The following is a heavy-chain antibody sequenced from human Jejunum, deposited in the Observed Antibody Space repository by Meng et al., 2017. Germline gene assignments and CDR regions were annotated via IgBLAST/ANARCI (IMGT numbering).Heavy chain of an antibody. CDR1: GFTFSSYW. V-gene: IGHV3-74*01. CDR3: ALARREKMFDN. Sequence: GESLKISCAASGFTFSSYWMHWVRQAPGKGLVWVSRISIDGSRTVYADSVQGRCTISRDNAKNTLYLQMNSLRVEDTAVYYCALARREKMFDNWGLGTLVTVSS. CDR2: ISIDGSRT. D-gene: IGHD5-24*01. J-gene: IGHJ4*02.